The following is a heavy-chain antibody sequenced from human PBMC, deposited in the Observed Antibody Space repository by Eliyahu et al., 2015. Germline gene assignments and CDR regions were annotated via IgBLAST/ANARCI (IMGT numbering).Heavy chain of an antibody. CDR1: GGSFSAYY. D-gene: IGHD3-9*01. V-gene: IGHV4-34*01. J-gene: IGHJ6*02. CDR3: ARGLTHYGMDV. Sequence: QVQLQQWGAGLLKPSETLSLXCAXYGGSFSAYYWSWIRQPPGKGLDWIGEINHSGSTNYNPSLKSRVTVSVDTSKNQFSLKLSSVTAADTALYYCARGLTHYGMDVWGQGTTVTVSS. CDR2: INHSGST.